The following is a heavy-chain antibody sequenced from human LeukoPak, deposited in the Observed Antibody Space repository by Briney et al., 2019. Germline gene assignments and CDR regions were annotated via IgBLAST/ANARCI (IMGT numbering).Heavy chain of an antibody. J-gene: IGHJ4*02. Sequence: GGTLRFSCAASGFTFSNYWMHWVRQAQGKGLVWVSRINTDGSTTEYADSVKGRFTNSRDNARNTLYLQLNSLSVDDTAMYYCARDPTIPRYWGQGTLVTVSS. CDR3: ARDPTIPRY. CDR1: GFTFSNYW. V-gene: IGHV3-74*01. D-gene: IGHD3-10*01. CDR2: INTDGSTT.